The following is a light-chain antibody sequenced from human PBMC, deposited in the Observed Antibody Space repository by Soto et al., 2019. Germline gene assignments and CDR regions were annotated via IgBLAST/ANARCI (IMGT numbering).Light chain of an antibody. V-gene: IGKV3-20*01. J-gene: IGKJ1*01. Sequence: EIVLTQSPGTLSLSPGERATLSCRASQSISNTYLAWYQQKPGQAPRLLIYGTSSRATGIPDRFSGSGSGTDFTLTITLLEHEDFAVYYCQQFGDSPWTFGQGTKVEI. CDR1: QSISNTY. CDR3: QQFGDSPWT. CDR2: GTS.